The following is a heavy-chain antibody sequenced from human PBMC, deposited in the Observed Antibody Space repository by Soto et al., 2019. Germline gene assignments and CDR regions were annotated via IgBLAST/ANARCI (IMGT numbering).Heavy chain of an antibody. D-gene: IGHD1-26*01. CDR1: GGSISSSSYY. CDR2: TYYSGST. J-gene: IGHJ4*02. CDR3: ARASGMGATGSFDY. Sequence: QLQLQESGPGLVKPSETLSLTCTVSGGSISSSSYYWGWIRQPPGKAPEWIGSTYYSGSTYYNPYLKSRVTIAVVTPKNRFSLKLGFVTAADTAVYYCARASGMGATGSFDYWGQGTLVTVSS. V-gene: IGHV4-39*01.